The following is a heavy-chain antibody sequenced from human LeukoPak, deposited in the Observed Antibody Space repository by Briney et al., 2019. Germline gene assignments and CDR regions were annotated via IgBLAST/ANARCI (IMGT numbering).Heavy chain of an antibody. J-gene: IGHJ4*02. CDR2: IYNSGTT. D-gene: IGHD2-15*01. CDR1: GFTVSSNY. V-gene: IGHV3-53*01. Sequence: PGGSLRLSCTVSGFTVSSNYMNWVRQAPGKGLDWVSVIYNSGTTSYADSVKGRFTISRDNSKNTLYLQMSSLRAEDTAVYYCARAVPFGGYLDYWGQGTLVTVSS. CDR3: ARAVPFGGYLDY.